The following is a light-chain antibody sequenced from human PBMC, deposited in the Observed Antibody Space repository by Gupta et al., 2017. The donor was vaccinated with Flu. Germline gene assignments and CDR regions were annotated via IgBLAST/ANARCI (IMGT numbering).Light chain of an antibody. J-gene: IGLJ2*01. V-gene: IGLV2-14*01. CDR3: SSLTGSITLLL. CDR2: EVS. CDR1: SSDIGGSDS. Sequence: SALPQPASVSGSPGQSITISCTRTSSDIGGSDSVYWYQQHPHKAPKLMIFEVSNRPSGVSHRFSGSKSGTTASLTISGLQSEDEADYYCSSLTGSITLLLFGGGTKLTVL.